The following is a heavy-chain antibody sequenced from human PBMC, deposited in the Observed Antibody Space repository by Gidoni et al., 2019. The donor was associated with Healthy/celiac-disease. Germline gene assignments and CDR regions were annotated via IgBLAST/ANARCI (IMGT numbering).Heavy chain of an antibody. Sequence: QVKLGEAGGGGVPAWRARRASCAECGFSLSSYGMHWVRQAPGKGLEWVAVIWYDGSNKYYADSVKGRFTISRDNSKNTLYLQMNSLRAEDTAVYYCARDRGGYDFGAFDIWGQGTMVTVSS. D-gene: IGHD5-12*01. CDR2: IWYDGSNK. J-gene: IGHJ3*02. CDR1: GFSLSSYG. CDR3: ARDRGGYDFGAFDI. V-gene: IGHV3-33*01.